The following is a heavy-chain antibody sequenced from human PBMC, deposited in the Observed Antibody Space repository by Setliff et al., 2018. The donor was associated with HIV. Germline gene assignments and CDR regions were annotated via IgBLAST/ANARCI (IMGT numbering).Heavy chain of an antibody. CDR3: ARTEWGLHRVNDAFDV. Sequence: SETLSLTCTVSGGSISSGSYYWSWIRQPPGKGLEWIGSIYYSGSTYYNPSLKSRVTISVDTSKNQFSLKLSSVTAADTAVYYCARTEWGLHRVNDAFDVWGQGTMVTVSS. CDR1: GGSISSGSYY. D-gene: IGHD1-26*01. V-gene: IGHV4-39*01. CDR2: IYYSGST. J-gene: IGHJ3*01.